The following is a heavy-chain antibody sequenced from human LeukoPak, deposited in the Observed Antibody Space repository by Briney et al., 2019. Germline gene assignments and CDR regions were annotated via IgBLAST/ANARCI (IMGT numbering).Heavy chain of an antibody. CDR1: GYSISSGYY. CDR3: AREDGYSSSSNFDY. D-gene: IGHD6-6*01. CDR2: IYHSGST. V-gene: IGHV4-38-2*02. J-gene: IGHJ4*02. Sequence: SETLSLTCTVSGYSISSGYYWGWIRQPPGKGLAWIGSIYHSGSTYYNPSLKSRVTISVDTSKNQFSLKLSSVTAADTAVYYCAREDGYSSSSNFDYWGQGTLVTVSS.